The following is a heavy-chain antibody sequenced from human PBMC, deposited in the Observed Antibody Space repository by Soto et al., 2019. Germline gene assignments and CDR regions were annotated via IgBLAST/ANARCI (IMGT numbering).Heavy chain of an antibody. CDR2: IIPILGIA. Sequence: QVQLVQSGAEVKKPGSSVKVSCKASGGTFSSYTISWVRQAPGQGLEWMGRIIPILGIANYEQKFQGRVTITADKSTSTAYMELSSLRSEDTAVYYCARVRGQLQLLVMDVWGKGTTVTVSS. J-gene: IGHJ6*03. V-gene: IGHV1-69*02. CDR3: ARVRGQLQLLVMDV. D-gene: IGHD6-13*01. CDR1: GGTFSSYT.